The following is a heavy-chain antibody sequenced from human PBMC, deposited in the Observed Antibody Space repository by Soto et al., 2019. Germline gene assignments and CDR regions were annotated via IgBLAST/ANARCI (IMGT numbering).Heavy chain of an antibody. CDR3: AKGNRATYYLGFDI. CDR1: GFTFSSYA. J-gene: IGHJ3*02. D-gene: IGHD3-10*01. Sequence: GGSLRLSCAASGFTFSSYAMSWVRQAPGKGLEWVSAISGSGGSTYFADSVKGRFTISRDNSKNTLYLQMNSLRAEDTAIYYCAKGNRATYYLGFDIWGQGTMVTGSS. CDR2: ISGSGGST. V-gene: IGHV3-23*01.